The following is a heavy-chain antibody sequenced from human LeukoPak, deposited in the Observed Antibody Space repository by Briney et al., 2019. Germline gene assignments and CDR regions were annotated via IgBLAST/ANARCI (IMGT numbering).Heavy chain of an antibody. Sequence: GASVKVSCKASGYTITSYGISWVRQAPGQGLEWMGWISAYNGNTNYAQKLQGRVTMTTDTSTSTAYMELSSLRSEDTAVYYCATNLHWSGYYTFAFDIWGQGTMVTVSS. CDR1: GYTITSYG. CDR3: ATNLHWSGYYTFAFDI. J-gene: IGHJ3*02. V-gene: IGHV1-18*01. D-gene: IGHD3-3*01. CDR2: ISAYNGNT.